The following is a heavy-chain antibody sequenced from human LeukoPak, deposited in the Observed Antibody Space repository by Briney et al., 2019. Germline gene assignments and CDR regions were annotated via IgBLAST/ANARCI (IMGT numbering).Heavy chain of an antibody. D-gene: IGHD6-13*01. CDR3: ARHAKDAGYSSSWAREDYFDY. CDR2: IYYSGST. J-gene: IGHJ4*02. V-gene: IGHV4-59*08. CDR1: GGSISSYY. Sequence: SETLSLTCTVSGGSISSYYWSWIRQPPGKGLEWIGYIYYSGSTNYNPSLKSRVTISVDTSKNQFSLKLSSVTAADTAVYYCARHAKDAGYSSSWAREDYFDYWGQGTLVTVSS.